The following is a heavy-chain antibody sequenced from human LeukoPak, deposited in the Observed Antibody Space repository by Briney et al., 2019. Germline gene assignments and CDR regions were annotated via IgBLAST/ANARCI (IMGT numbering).Heavy chain of an antibody. D-gene: IGHD3-10*01. J-gene: IGHJ3*01. CDR2: IKSKTDGGTT. CDR3: TSHYHALGSYSVAFDL. CDR1: GFTFSNAW. V-gene: IGHV3-15*01. Sequence: GGSLRLSCAASGFTFSNAWMSWVRQAPGKGLEWVGRIKSKTDGGTTDYAAPVKGGFTISRDDSKTTVYLQMNSLRTEDAAVYYCTSHYHALGSYSVAFDLWGQGTVVTVSS.